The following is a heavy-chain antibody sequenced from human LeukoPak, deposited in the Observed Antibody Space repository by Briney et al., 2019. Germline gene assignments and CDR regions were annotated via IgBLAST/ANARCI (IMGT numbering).Heavy chain of an antibody. CDR1: GYTFTSYD. J-gene: IGHJ6*03. V-gene: IGHV1-8*01. Sequence: ASVKVSCKASGYTFTSYDINWVRQATGQGLEWMGWMNPNSGNTGYAQKFQGRVTMTRNTSISTAYMELSSLRSEDTAVYYCARQLWFGELFGYYYMDVWGNGTTVTISS. D-gene: IGHD3-10*01. CDR2: MNPNSGNT. CDR3: ARQLWFGELFGYYYMDV.